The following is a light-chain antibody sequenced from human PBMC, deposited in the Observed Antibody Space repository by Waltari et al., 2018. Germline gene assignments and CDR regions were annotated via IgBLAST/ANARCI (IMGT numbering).Light chain of an antibody. Sequence: EIFLTQSPATLSVSAGERAALSCRASQSVGTSLAWYQHRAGQAPRLLIYDASKRAAGIPARFSGRGSGTDFTLVIDTLEPEDFAVYYRQQHNTWPRTFGQGTKVEI. CDR2: DAS. V-gene: IGKV3-11*01. CDR3: QQHNTWPRT. J-gene: IGKJ1*01. CDR1: QSVGTS.